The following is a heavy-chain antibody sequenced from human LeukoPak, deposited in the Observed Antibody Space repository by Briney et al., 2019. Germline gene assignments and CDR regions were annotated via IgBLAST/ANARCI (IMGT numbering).Heavy chain of an antibody. CDR3: ARRYNWNYGWFDP. Sequence: SETLSLTCTVSGGSISSYYWSWIRQPPGKGLEWIGYIYYSGSTNYNPSLKSRVTISVDTSKNQFSLKLSSVTAADTAVYYCARRYNWNYGWFDPWGQGTLVAVSS. CDR1: GGSISSYY. D-gene: IGHD1-7*01. J-gene: IGHJ5*02. CDR2: IYYSGST. V-gene: IGHV4-59*01.